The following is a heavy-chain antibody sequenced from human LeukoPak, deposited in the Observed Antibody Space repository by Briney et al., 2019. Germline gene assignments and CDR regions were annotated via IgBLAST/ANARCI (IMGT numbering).Heavy chain of an antibody. CDR3: ARENYGSGGSRGSDYMDV. V-gene: IGHV3-21*01. J-gene: IGHJ6*03. D-gene: IGHD3-10*01. CDR2: ISSSRSYI. CDR1: GFTFSSYS. Sequence: AGGSLRLSCAASGFTFSSYSMNWVRQAPGKGLEWVSSISSSRSYIYYADSVKGRFTISRDNAKNSLYLQMSSLRAEDTAVYYCARENYGSGGSRGSDYMDVWGKGTTVTVSS.